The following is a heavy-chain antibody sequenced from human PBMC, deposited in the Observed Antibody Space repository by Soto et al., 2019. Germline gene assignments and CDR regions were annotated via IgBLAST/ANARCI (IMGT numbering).Heavy chain of an antibody. D-gene: IGHD2-2*01. J-gene: IGHJ4*02. CDR1: VGSISSSSYY. V-gene: IGHV4-39*01. CDR2: IYYSGST. Sequence: QLQLQELGPGLVKPSETLSLTCTVSVGSISSSSYYWGWIRQPPVKGLEWIGRIYYSGSTYYNPSLKSRVXXXXDXXXXXXXXXXXXXXXXXXXXXXXXXXXXXXXXXSCSFDYWGQGTLVTVSS. CDR3: XXXXXXXXXXSCSFDY.